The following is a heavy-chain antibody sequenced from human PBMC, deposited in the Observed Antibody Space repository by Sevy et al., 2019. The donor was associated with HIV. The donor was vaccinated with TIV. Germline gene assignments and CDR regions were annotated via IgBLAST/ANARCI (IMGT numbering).Heavy chain of an antibody. J-gene: IGHJ6*02. CDR1: GFTFSDYY. Sequence: GGSLRLSCTAAGFTFSDYYMSWIRQAPGKGLEWVSYISSSGSTIYYADSVKGRFTISRDNAKNSLYLQMNSVRAEDTAVYYCARVVGYYGSGSYSSETYYYYGMDVWGQGTTVTVSS. D-gene: IGHD3-10*01. CDR2: ISSSGSTI. CDR3: ARVVGYYGSGSYSSETYYYYGMDV. V-gene: IGHV3-11*01.